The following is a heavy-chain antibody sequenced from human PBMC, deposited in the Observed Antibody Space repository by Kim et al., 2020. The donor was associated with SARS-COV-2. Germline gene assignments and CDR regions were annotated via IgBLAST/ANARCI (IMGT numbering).Heavy chain of an antibody. Sequence: GGSLRLSCAASGFTFDDYAMHWVRQAPGKGLEWVSGISWDSGSIGYADSVKGRFTISRDNAKNSLYLQMNSLRAEDTALYYCAKDDLHTVTTSFRLDVWGQGTTVTVSS. CDR1: GFTFDDYA. CDR3: AKDDLHTVTTSFRLDV. D-gene: IGHD4-17*01. V-gene: IGHV3-9*01. J-gene: IGHJ6*02. CDR2: ISWDSGSI.